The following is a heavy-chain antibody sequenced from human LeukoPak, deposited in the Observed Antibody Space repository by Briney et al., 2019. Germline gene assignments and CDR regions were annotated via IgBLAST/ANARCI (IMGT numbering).Heavy chain of an antibody. CDR1: GFTFRSYS. J-gene: IGHJ4*02. D-gene: IGHD3-10*01. V-gene: IGHV3-21*01. CDR3: AGLWFGDRPPFDY. CDR2: ISSSSSYI. Sequence: GGSLRLSCAASGFTFRSYSMNWVRQAPGKGLEWVSSISSSSSYIYYADSVKGRFTISRDNAKNSLYLQMNSLRAEDTAVYYCAGLWFGDRPPFDYWGQGTLVTVSS.